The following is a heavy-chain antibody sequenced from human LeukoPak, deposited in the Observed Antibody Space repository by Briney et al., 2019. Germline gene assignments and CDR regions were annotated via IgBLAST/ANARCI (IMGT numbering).Heavy chain of an antibody. CDR2: ISGGAGST. J-gene: IGHJ6*03. V-gene: IGHV3-23*01. D-gene: IGHD3-3*01. CDR3: AKSTADFWSGWFTYYYMDV. CDR1: AITFSTYA. Sequence: SGGSLRLSCAASAITFSTYAMSWVRQAPGKGLECVSVISGGAGSTYYADSVKGRFTISRDNSKNTLYLQMNSLRAEDTAVYYCAKSTADFWSGWFTYYYMDVWGKGTTVTVSS.